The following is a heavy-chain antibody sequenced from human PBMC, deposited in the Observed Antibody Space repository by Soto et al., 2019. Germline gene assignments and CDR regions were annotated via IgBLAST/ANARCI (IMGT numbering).Heavy chain of an antibody. CDR1: GGSISSGGYS. J-gene: IGHJ4*02. Sequence: SETLSLTCAVSGGSISSGGYSWSWIRQPPGKGLEWIGYIYHSGSTYYNPSLKSRVTISVDRSKNQFSLKLSSVTAADTAVYYCARHFSVYYFDYWGQGALVTVSS. V-gene: IGHV4-30-2*01. CDR3: ARHFSVYYFDY. CDR2: IYHSGST.